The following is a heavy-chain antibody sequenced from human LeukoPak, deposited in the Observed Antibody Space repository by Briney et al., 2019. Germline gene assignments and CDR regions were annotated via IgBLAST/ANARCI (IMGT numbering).Heavy chain of an antibody. D-gene: IGHD6-19*01. CDR2: INSDGSST. CDR1: GFTFSSYW. Sequence: GGSLRLSCAASGFTFSSYWMHWVRQAPGKGLVWVSRINSDGSSTSYADSVKGRFTISSNNAKNTLYLQMNSLRAEDTAVYYCARDLRYSSGWYVVDYWGQGTLVTVSS. V-gene: IGHV3-74*01. CDR3: ARDLRYSSGWYVVDY. J-gene: IGHJ4*02.